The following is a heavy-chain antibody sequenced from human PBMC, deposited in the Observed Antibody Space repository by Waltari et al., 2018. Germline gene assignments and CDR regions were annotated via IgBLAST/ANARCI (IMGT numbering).Heavy chain of an antibody. D-gene: IGHD3-10*01. V-gene: IGHV1-18*01. J-gene: IGHJ5*02. CDR3: ARGEEYYYGSGSDYRNWFDP. CDR2: ISAYNGNT. CDR1: GYTLTTYG. Sequence: QVHLVQSGAEVKKPAPSVTVSCTASGYTLTTYGIRWVRHAPGPGLEWMGGISAYNGNTNDEQKLQGRVTKTTDTSTRTAYMELRSLRTDDTAVEYRARGEEYYYGSGSDYRNWFDPWGQGTLVTVSS.